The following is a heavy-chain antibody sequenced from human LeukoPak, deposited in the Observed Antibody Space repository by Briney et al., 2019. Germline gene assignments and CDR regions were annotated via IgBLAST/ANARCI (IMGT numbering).Heavy chain of an antibody. CDR1: GGSISSGGYY. Sequence: SETLSLTCTVSGGSISSGGYYWSWIRQHPGTGLEWLGYIYYSGSTYYNPSLKSRVTISVDTSKNQFSLKLSSVTAADTAVYYCARVGRGPDYDFWSGYRDYYFDYWGQGTLVTVSS. V-gene: IGHV4-31*03. D-gene: IGHD3-3*01. J-gene: IGHJ4*02. CDR2: IYYSGST. CDR3: ARVGRGPDYDFWSGYRDYYFDY.